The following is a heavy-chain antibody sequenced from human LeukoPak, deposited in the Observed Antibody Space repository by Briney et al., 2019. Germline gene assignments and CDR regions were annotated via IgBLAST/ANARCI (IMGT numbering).Heavy chain of an antibody. J-gene: IGHJ4*02. V-gene: IGHV1-8*01. CDR3: ASGDSSSPGGDY. CDR2: MNPNSGNT. CDR1: GYTFTSYD. Sequence: ASVKVSCKASGYTFTSYDINWVRQATGQGLGWMGWMNPNSGNTGYAQKFQGRVTMTRNTSISTAYMELSSLRSEDTAVYYCASGDSSSPGGDYWGQGTLVTVSS. D-gene: IGHD6-6*01.